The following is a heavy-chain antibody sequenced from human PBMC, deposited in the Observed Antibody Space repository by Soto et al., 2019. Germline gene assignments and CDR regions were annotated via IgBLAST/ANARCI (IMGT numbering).Heavy chain of an antibody. V-gene: IGHV3-23*01. J-gene: IGHJ4*02. CDR1: GFPFSSYA. CDR3: AKVWALEIVATIGPYYFDY. D-gene: IGHD5-12*01. CDR2: ISGNGGST. Sequence: QLGGSLRLSCAASGFPFSSYAMSWVRQAPGKGLEWVSAISGNGGSTYYADSVKGRLNITRNNSKNKLYLKMNSLRDEDTAVYYCAKVWALEIVATIGPYYFDYWGQGTLVTVSS.